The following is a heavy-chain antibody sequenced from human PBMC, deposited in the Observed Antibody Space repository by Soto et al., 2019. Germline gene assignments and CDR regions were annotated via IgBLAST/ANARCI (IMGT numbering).Heavy chain of an antibody. CDR2: ISSNGGST. V-gene: IGHV3-64*02. Sequence: GGLRLSCAASGFTFSSYAMHWVRQAPGKGLEYVSAISSNGGSTYYADSVKGRFTISRDNSKNTLYLQMSSLRAEDMAVYYCARGGYRNPYYYYYGMDVWGQGTTVTVSS. CDR3: ARGGYRNPYYYYYGMDV. CDR1: GFTFSSYA. D-gene: IGHD5-18*01. J-gene: IGHJ6*02.